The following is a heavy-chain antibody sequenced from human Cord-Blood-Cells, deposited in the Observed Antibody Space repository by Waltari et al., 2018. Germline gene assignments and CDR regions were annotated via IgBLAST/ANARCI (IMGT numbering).Heavy chain of an antibody. Sequence: EVQLVESGGGLVKPGGSLSLSCAASGFTFSRYSMTWVRQAPGKGVEGVLSIMSVISYIYYADSVKGRFTISRDNAKNSLYLQMNSLRAEDTAVYYCARDLAARPGCDYWGQGTLVTVSS. D-gene: IGHD6-6*01. J-gene: IGHJ4*02. V-gene: IGHV3-21*01. CDR1: GFTFSRYS. CDR3: ARDLAARPGCDY. CDR2: IMSVISYI.